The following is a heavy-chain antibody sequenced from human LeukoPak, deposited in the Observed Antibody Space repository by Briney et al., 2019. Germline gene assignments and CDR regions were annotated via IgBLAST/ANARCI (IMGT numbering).Heavy chain of an antibody. D-gene: IGHD3-22*01. V-gene: IGHV4-39*01. CDR3: ARAEGGIVVVIT. J-gene: IGHJ5*02. CDR1: GGSISSSSYY. CDR2: IYYSGST. Sequence: KPSETLSLTCTVSGGSISSSSYYWGWIRQPPGKGLEWIGSIYYSGSTYYNPSLKSRVTISVDTSKNQFSLKLSSVTAADTAVYYCARAEGGIVVVITWGQGTLVTVSS.